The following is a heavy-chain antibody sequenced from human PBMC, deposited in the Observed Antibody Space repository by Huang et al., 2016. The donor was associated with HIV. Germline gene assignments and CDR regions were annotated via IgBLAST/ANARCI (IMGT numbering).Heavy chain of an antibody. Sequence: QVQLQESGPGLVKPSETLSLTCTISGGSIRSHYWSWIRQPPGKGLEGIATVYHSGGPRYNPSLKSRVTVSVDTSKDRLSLNVTSVTAADTAVYYCARDGSYSFDSTTSYRDFWGQGALVTVAS. CDR2: VYHSGGP. CDR3: ARDGSYSFDSTTSYRDF. J-gene: IGHJ4*02. CDR1: GGSIRSHY. D-gene: IGHD2-2*01. V-gene: IGHV4-59*11.